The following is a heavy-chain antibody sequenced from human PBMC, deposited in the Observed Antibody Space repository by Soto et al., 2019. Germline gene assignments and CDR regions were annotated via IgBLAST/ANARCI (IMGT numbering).Heavy chain of an antibody. V-gene: IGHV1-2*02. CDR1: XXXXXXXY. CDR2: MNPKSGGT. CDR3: TRXNIEXXXXXXDAFDI. J-gene: IGHJ3*02. Sequence: QXQLVQSGAEVKMPGASXKVSCKASXXXXXXXYXHXXRXAPXQGXXWMGWMNPKSGGTYFAQKFQGRVTLTRDTSISTAYMXVNRLRSDDTAVYYXTRXNIEXXXXXXDAFDIWGQGTTVTVSS. D-gene: IGHD2-15*01.